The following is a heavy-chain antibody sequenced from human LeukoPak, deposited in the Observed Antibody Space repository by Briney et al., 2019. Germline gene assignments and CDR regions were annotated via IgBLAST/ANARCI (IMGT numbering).Heavy chain of an antibody. D-gene: IGHD3-3*01. CDR3: AKRPYYETSAPLRDLSF. V-gene: IGHV3-23*01. Sequence: GGSLRLSCAASGFPFNSYAMGWVRQVPGKGLEWVSVISPTASNAYYTSSVKGRFTISRDDSKNTLYLQMSSLRAEDTAIYYCAKRPYYETSAPLRDLSFWGQGTLVTVSS. J-gene: IGHJ4*02. CDR2: ISPTASNA. CDR1: GFPFNSYA.